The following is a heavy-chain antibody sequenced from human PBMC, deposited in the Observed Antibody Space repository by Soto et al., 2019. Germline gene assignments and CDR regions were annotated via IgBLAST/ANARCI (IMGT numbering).Heavy chain of an antibody. V-gene: IGHV3-7*03. CDR2: MKPDGSDT. CDR3: ALGGYCSGGGCLYQH. CDR1: GFTFSAYW. J-gene: IGHJ1*01. Sequence: SLRLSCAASGFTFSAYWMNWVRQAPGKGLEWVASMKPDGSDTYYADSVKGRFSISRDNAQRSLFLQMNDVRVEDTAVYYCALGGYCSGGGCLYQHWGQGALVTVSS. D-gene: IGHD2-15*01.